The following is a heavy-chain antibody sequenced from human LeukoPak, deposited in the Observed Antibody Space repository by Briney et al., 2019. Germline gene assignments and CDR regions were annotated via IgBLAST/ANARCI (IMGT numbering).Heavy chain of an antibody. CDR2: ISSSSSTI. CDR1: GFTFSSYS. CDR3: ARDWARYCSSTSWYRQAKLEFDY. V-gene: IGHV3-48*01. Sequence: GGSLRRSCAASGFTFSSYSMNWVRQAPGKGLEWVSYISSSSSTIYYAASVKGRFTISRDNAKNSLYLQMNSLRGEDTAVYYCARDWARYCSSTSWYRQAKLEFDYWGQGTLVTVSS. D-gene: IGHD2-2*02. J-gene: IGHJ4*02.